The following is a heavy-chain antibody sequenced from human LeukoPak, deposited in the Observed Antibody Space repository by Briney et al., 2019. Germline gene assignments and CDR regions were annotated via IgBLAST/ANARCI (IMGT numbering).Heavy chain of an antibody. D-gene: IGHD3-16*01. CDR1: GESFNNYY. CDR3: ARGGVMVPIDY. J-gene: IGHJ4*02. CDR2: INHSGST. Sequence: SETLSLTCAVYGESFNNYYWTWIRQSPGKGLEWIGEINHSGSTNYNPSLKSRLSISVDPSKNQFSLKLSSVTAADTAVYYCARGGVMVPIDYWGQGTLVTVSS. V-gene: IGHV4-34*01.